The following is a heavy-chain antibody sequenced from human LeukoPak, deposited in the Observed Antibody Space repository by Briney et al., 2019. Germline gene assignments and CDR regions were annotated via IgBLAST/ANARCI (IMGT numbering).Heavy chain of an antibody. V-gene: IGHV3-33*06. J-gene: IGHJ4*02. D-gene: IGHD3-9*01. CDR2: IWYDGSNK. CDR1: GFTFSSYG. Sequence: PGGSLRLSCAASGFTFSSYGMHWVRQAPGKGLEWVAVIWYDGSNKYYADSVKGRFTISRDNSKNTLYLQMNSLRAEDTAVYYCAKSGILTGYYYFDYWGQGTLVTVSS. CDR3: AKSGILTGYYYFDY.